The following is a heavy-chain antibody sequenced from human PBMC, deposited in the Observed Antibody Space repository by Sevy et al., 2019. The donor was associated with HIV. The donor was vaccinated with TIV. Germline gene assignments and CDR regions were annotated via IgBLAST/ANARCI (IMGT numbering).Heavy chain of an antibody. Sequence: GGSLRLSCAASGFTFSIYSMTWVRQAPGKGLEWVSSISSRSSYIYYADSVKGRFTISRDNSKNTLYLQMNSLRVEDTAVYYCARGKSGYGYGLDYWGQGTLVTVSS. V-gene: IGHV3-21*01. CDR1: GFTFSIYS. D-gene: IGHD5-18*01. J-gene: IGHJ4*02. CDR2: ISSRSSYI. CDR3: ARGKSGYGYGLDY.